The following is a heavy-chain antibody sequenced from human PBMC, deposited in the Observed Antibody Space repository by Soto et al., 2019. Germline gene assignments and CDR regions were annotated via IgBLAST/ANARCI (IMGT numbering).Heavy chain of an antibody. CDR1: GFPFSQAW. J-gene: IGHJ5*02. Sequence: EVQLVESGGGLVKPGGSLTLSCAASGFPFSQAWMTWVRQVSGKGLEWVGRLKCKTEGGTTDYPAPVKDRFSISRYDSRNTVFMQMYSLKTEDTAMYYCTSAPWYFGWGSSKSGNWFDPWGQGILVTVSS. V-gene: IGHV3-15*01. D-gene: IGHD3-10*01. CDR2: LKCKTEGGTT. CDR3: TSAPWYFGWGSSKSGNWFDP.